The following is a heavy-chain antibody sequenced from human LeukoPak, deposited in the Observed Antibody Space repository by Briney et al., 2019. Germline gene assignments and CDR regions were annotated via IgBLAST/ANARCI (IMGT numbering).Heavy chain of an antibody. J-gene: IGHJ4*02. CDR3: AKGYSSGPGYYFDY. D-gene: IGHD6-19*01. V-gene: IGHV3-23*01. Sequence: QPGGTLRLSCAASGFTFSSYGMSWVRQAPGKGLEWVSAISGSGGSTYYADSVKGRFTISRDNSKNTLYLQMNSLRAEDTAVYYCAKGYSSGPGYYFDYWGQGTLVTVSS. CDR2: ISGSGGST. CDR1: GFTFSSYG.